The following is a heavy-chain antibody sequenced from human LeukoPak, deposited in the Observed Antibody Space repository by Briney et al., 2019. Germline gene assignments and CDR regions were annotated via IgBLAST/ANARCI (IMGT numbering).Heavy chain of an antibody. Sequence: ASVKVSCKASGYTFTGYYMHWVRQAPRQGLEWMGWINPNSGGTNYAQKFQGRVTMTRDTSISTAYMKLSRLRSDDTAVYYCAREVVVAATGFDYWGQGTLVTVSS. CDR1: GYTFTGYY. CDR2: INPNSGGT. V-gene: IGHV1-2*02. J-gene: IGHJ4*02. D-gene: IGHD2-15*01. CDR3: AREVVVAATGFDY.